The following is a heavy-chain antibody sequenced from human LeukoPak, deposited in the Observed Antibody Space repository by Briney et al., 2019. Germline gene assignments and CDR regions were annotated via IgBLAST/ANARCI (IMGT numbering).Heavy chain of an antibody. CDR1: GYTFSSYD. CDR3: ARRVLLYDILTAYSPLYSYYMDV. D-gene: IGHD3-9*01. J-gene: IGHJ6*03. CDR2: MNPSSGNT. V-gene: IGHV1-8*01. Sequence: ASVKVSCKASGYTFSSYDINWVRQATGQGLEWMGWMNPSSGNTGYAQKFQGRVTMTSNTSISTAYMELSSLRSEDTAVYYCARRVLLYDILTAYSPLYSYYMDVWGRGTTVTISS.